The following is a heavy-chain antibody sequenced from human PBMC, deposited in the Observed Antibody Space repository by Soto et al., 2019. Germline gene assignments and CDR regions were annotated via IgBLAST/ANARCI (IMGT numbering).Heavy chain of an antibody. CDR2: ISYDGSNK. Sequence: GGSLRLSCAASGFTFSSYAMHWVRQAPGKGLEWVAVISYDGSNKYYADSVKGRFTISRDNSKNTLYLQMNSLRAEDTAVYYCAGASWWSGYDLFDADFDDWGQGTLVTVSS. V-gene: IGHV3-30-3*01. CDR1: GFTFSSYA. J-gene: IGHJ4*02. D-gene: IGHD3-3*01. CDR3: AGASWWSGYDLFDADFDD.